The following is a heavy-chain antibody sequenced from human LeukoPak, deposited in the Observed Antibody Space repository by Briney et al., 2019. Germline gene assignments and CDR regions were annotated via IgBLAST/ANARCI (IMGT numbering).Heavy chain of an antibody. V-gene: IGHV3-30*01. Sequence: GGSLRLSCAASGFTFSSYAMHWVRQAPGKGLERVAVISYDGSNKYYADSVKGRFIISRDNSKNTLYLQMNSLRAEDTAVYYCARDGSGSYYRGFDYWGQRTLVTVSS. D-gene: IGHD1-26*01. CDR2: ISYDGSNK. CDR1: GFTFSSYA. J-gene: IGHJ4*02. CDR3: ARDGSGSYYRGFDY.